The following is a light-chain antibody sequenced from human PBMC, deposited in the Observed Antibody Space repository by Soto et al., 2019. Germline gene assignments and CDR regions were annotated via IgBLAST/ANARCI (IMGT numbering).Light chain of an antibody. CDR1: QVITSW. J-gene: IGKJ4*01. CDR2: RAS. CDR3: QQTTTFPLT. Sequence: DIQMTQSPSSVSASVGDRVTITCRASQVITSWLAWYQQKPGKAPKLLIYRASNLQSGVPSRFSGRGSGTDFTLTISGLQPADFATYYCQQTTTFPLTFGGGTKVEIK. V-gene: IGKV1-12*01.